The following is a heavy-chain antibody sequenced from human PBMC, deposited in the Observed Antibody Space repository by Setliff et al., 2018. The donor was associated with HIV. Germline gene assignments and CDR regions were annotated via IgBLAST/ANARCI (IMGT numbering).Heavy chain of an antibody. CDR2: IYTSGSS. D-gene: IGHD3-10*01. V-gene: IGHV4-61*09. CDR1: GGSISSGSYY. Sequence: PSETLSLTCSVSGGSISSGSYYWSWIRQPAGKGLEWIGHIYTSGSSTYNPSLKSRVTISRDTSKNQFSLKLSSVTAADTAVYYCARERSALLWKNWFDPWGQGTLVTVSS. CDR3: ARERSALLWKNWFDP. J-gene: IGHJ5*02.